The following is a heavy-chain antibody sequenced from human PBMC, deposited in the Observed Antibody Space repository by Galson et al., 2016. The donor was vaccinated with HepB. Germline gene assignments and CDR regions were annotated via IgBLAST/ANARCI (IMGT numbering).Heavy chain of an antibody. CDR1: GGSISTYY. J-gene: IGHJ4*02. CDR2: IHYSGST. Sequence: SETLSLTCTVSGGSISTYYWSWIRQAPGKGLEYIGYIHYSGSTNYNPSLKSRATISVDTSKNQFSLKLSSVTAADPAVYYCAAYSYVHNFFDYWSQGTLVTVSS. D-gene: IGHD3-16*02. CDR3: AAYSYVHNFFDY. V-gene: IGHV4-59*01.